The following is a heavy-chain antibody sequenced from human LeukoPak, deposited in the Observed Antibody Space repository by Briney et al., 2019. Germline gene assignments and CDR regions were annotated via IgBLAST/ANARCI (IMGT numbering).Heavy chain of an antibody. CDR2: INLDGGEK. CDR1: GFIFRNYW. CDR3: ARDSGGRVYNY. Sequence: TGGSLRLSCAASGFIFRNYWMSWVRQAPEKGLEWVANINLDGGEKYYLDSVKGRFTISRDNAKNSLYLQMNSLRAEDTAVYYCARDSGGRVYNYWGQGTLVTVSS. V-gene: IGHV3-7*03. J-gene: IGHJ4*02. D-gene: IGHD6-13*01.